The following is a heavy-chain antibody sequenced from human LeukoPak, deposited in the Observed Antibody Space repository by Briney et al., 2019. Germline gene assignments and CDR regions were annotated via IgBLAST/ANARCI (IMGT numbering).Heavy chain of an antibody. CDR2: IKLEGSEK. CDR3: VRGGTYWTVS. Sequence: GGSLSLSCAASGFVFNASYVSWVRKAPGKGLGRGATIKLEGSEKYHVGSVSGRVTISRDNTNDSLFLQMNRLRVDDKAVYYCVRGGTYWTVSWGQGTLVNVS. CDR1: GFVFNASY. V-gene: IGHV3-7*01. J-gene: IGHJ5*01.